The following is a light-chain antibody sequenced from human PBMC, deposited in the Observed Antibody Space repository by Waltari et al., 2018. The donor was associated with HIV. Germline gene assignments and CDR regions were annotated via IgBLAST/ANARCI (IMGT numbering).Light chain of an antibody. CDR3: ATWEDRLNGWV. J-gene: IGLJ3*02. V-gene: IGLV1-44*01. CDR2: PDN. CDR1: SSNIGSNS. Sequence: QSVLTQQPSASGTPGQRVTLSCSGSSSNIGSNSVNWYQQVPGTAPKLLIFPDNQRPPGVPDRFSGSRSGTSASLAISGLQSEDEADYYCATWEDRLNGWVFGGGTKLTVL.